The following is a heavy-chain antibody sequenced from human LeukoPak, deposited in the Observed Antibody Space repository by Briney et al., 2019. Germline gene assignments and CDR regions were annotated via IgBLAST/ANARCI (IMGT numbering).Heavy chain of an antibody. D-gene: IGHD3-22*01. J-gene: IGHJ4*02. V-gene: IGHV1-69*05. CDR2: IIPIFGTA. Sequence: ASVKVSCKASGGTFSSYAISWVRQAPGQELEWMGGIIPIFGTANYAQKFQGRVTITTGESTSTAYMELSSPRSEDTAVYYCARVGGSSGYYDYWGQGTLVTVSS. CDR3: ARVGGSSGYYDY. CDR1: GGTFSSYA.